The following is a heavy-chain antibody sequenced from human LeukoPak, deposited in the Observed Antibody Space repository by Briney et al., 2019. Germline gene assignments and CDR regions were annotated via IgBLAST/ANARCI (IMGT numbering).Heavy chain of an antibody. D-gene: IGHD2-21*01. CDR2: IYYSGST. CDR3: ARYSYCGGDCYYDAFDI. Sequence: SETLSLTCTVSGGSISSYYWSWIRQPPGKGLEWIGYIYYSGSTNYSPSLKSRVTISVDTSKNQFSLKLSSVTAADTAVYYCARYSYCGGDCYYDAFDIWGQGTMVTVSS. CDR1: GGSISSYY. V-gene: IGHV4-59*01. J-gene: IGHJ3*02.